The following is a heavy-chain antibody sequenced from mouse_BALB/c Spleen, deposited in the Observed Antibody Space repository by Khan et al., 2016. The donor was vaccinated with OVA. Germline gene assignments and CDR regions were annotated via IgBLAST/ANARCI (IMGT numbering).Heavy chain of an antibody. V-gene: IGHV1-20*02. D-gene: IGHD1-1*01. CDR1: GYSFTGYF. Sequence: EVQLQQPGPELVKPGASVKISCKASGYSFTGYFMNWVMQSHGKSLEWIGRINPHIGETFYNQKFTGKATLTVDESSSTAHMELRSLASEDSAVYYCARKNGSDFDYWGQGTTLTVSS. CDR2: INPHIGET. J-gene: IGHJ2*01. CDR3: ARKNGSDFDY.